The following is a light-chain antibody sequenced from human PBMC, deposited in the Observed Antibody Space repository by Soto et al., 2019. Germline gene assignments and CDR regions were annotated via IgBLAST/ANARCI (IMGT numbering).Light chain of an antibody. CDR3: QQRSEWPRT. Sequence: TVLTQSPGTLSLSPGERATLSCRASQSLGGSLAWYQQKPGQAPRLLIYGASTRVTGIPARFSGSGSGTEFTLTISSLQSEDFAVYYCQQRSEWPRTFGQGTKVDIK. V-gene: IGKV3-15*01. J-gene: IGKJ1*01. CDR1: QSLGGS. CDR2: GAS.